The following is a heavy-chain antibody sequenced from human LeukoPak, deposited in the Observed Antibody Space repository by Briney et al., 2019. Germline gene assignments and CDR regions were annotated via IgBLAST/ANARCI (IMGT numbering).Heavy chain of an antibody. J-gene: IGHJ5*02. Sequence: SETLSLTCAVYGGSFSGYYWSWIRQPPGKGREWIGEINHSGSTNYNPSLKSRVTISVGTSKNQFSLKLSSVTAADTAVYYCARGRSGSYSYPSRFDPWGQGTLVTVSS. V-gene: IGHV4-34*01. CDR3: ARGRSGSYSYPSRFDP. CDR2: INHSGST. CDR1: GGSFSGYY. D-gene: IGHD3-10*01.